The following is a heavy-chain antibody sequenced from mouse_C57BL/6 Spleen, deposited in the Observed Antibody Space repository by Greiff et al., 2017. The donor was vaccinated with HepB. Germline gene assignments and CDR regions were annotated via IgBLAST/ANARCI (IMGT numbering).Heavy chain of an antibody. CDR2: INPYNGGT. CDR1: GYTFTDYY. V-gene: IGHV1-19*01. CDR3: ARDGYDGPKFAY. J-gene: IGHJ3*01. Sequence: VQLQQSGPVLVKPGASVKMSCKASGYTFTDYYMNWVKQSHGKSLEWIGVINPYNGGTSYNQKFKGKATLTVDKSSSTAYMELNSLTSEDSAVYYCARDGYDGPKFAYWGQGTLVTVSA. D-gene: IGHD2-2*01.